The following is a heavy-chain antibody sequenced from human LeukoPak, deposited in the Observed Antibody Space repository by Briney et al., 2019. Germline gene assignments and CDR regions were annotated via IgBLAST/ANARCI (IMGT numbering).Heavy chain of an antibody. CDR2: INQDGSQT. Sequence: GGSLRLSCAASGFTLSGYLMHWVRQAPGRGLEWVANINQDGSQTYYVGSVKGRFTISRDNAKNSLYLQMNSLRVEDTAVYYCARRYFDLWGRGTLVSVSS. CDR3: ARRYFDL. V-gene: IGHV3-7*01. J-gene: IGHJ2*01. CDR1: GFTLSGYL.